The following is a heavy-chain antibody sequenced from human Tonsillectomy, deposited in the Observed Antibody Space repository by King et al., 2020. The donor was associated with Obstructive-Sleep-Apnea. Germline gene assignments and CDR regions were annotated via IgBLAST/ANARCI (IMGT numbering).Heavy chain of an antibody. CDR2: ISGSGGST. CDR3: AKDGLADISRDGYFDA. CDR1: GFIFNTYA. Sequence: EVQLVESGGGLVQPGGSLRLSCAASGFIFNTYAMSWVRQAPGKGLEWVSGISGSGGSTYYADSVKGRFTISRDNSKNTLYLQMSSLRAEDTAVYYCAKDGLADISRDGYFDAWGQGTLVTVSS. V-gene: IGHV3-23*04. J-gene: IGHJ4*02. D-gene: IGHD5-24*01.